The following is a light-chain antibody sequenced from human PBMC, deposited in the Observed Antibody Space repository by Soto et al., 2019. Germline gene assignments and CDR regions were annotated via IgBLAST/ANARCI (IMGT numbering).Light chain of an antibody. CDR2: DVS. CDR3: SSHTSSSTLV. Sequence: SAEPQPASESRSPGQPNTISCTGTSSDVGGYNYVSWYQQHPGKAPKLMIYDVSNRPSGVSNRFSGSKSGNTASLTISGLQAEDEADYYCSSHTSSSTLVFGTRTKVTVL. J-gene: IGLJ1*01. V-gene: IGLV2-14*01. CDR1: SSDVGGYNY.